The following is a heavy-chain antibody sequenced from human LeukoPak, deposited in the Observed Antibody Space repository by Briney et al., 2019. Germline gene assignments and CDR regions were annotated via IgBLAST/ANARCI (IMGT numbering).Heavy chain of an antibody. V-gene: IGHV3-48*01. J-gene: IGHJ4*02. CDR3: ARAARPKLRFLDFDY. Sequence: AGGSLRLSCVASGFTFSTYDMNWVRQAPGKGLEWVSYLSSTGGTRYYAKSVQGRFTISRDDGKNSLYLQISSLRAEDTAVYSCARAARPKLRFLDFDYWGQGTLLTVSS. CDR1: GFTFSTYD. D-gene: IGHD3-3*01. CDR2: LSSTGGTR.